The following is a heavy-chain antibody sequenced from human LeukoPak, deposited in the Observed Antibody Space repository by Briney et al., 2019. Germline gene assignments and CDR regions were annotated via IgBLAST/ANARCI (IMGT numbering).Heavy chain of an antibody. CDR1: GFNFSIYW. V-gene: IGHV3-7*01. CDR2: IKQDGREK. Sequence: GGSLRLSCAASGFNFSIYWMTWARQAPGKGLEWVANIKQDGREKYYVDSVKGRFTISRDNAQNSLYLEMNSLRAEDTAVYYCARNLKPYYDSSGLFNWFDPWAHGRLVTVSS. D-gene: IGHD3-22*01. J-gene: IGHJ5*02. CDR3: ARNLKPYYDSSGLFNWFDP.